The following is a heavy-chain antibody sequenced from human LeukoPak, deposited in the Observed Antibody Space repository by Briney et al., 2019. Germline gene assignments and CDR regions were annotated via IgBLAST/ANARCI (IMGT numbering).Heavy chain of an antibody. J-gene: IGHJ5*02. V-gene: IGHV4-39*01. CDR3: ARQKASGSYYKVLNWFDP. D-gene: IGHD3-10*01. CDR2: IYYSGST. CDR1: GGSISSSSYY. Sequence: PSETLSLTCTVSGGSISSSSYYWGWIRQPPGKGLEWIGSIYYSGSTYYNPSLKGRVTISVDTSKNQFSLKLSSVTAADTAVYYCARQKASGSYYKVLNWFDPWGQGTLVTVSS.